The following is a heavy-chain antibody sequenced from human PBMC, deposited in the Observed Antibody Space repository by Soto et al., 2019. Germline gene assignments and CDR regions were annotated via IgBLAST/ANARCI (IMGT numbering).Heavy chain of an antibody. CDR2: ISAYNGNT. V-gene: IGHV1-18*01. J-gene: IGHJ6*02. CDR3: AFSIMITFGGVIVDGMDF. Sequence: ASVKVSCKASGYTFTSYGISWVRQAPGQGLEWMGWISAYNGNTNYAQKLQGRVTMTTDTSTSTAYMELRSLRSDDTAVYYCAFSIMITFGGVIVDGMDFWGQGTTVTVSS. D-gene: IGHD3-16*02. CDR1: GYTFTSYG.